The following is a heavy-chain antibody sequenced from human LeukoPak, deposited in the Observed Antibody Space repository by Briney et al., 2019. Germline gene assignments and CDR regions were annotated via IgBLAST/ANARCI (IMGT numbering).Heavy chain of an antibody. CDR2: IFYTGIT. V-gene: IGHV4-61*01. D-gene: IGHD6-19*01. CDR1: GGSINSGTYY. J-gene: IGHJ5*02. Sequence: SETLSLTCTVSGGSINSGTYYWTCLRQSPEKGLQWIGYIFYTGITNYDPSLESRVTISIDTSKTQFSLKLTSLTTADTAVYYCARGWYTSGHQLRWFDTWGQGTLVTVSS. CDR3: ARGWYTSGHQLRWFDT.